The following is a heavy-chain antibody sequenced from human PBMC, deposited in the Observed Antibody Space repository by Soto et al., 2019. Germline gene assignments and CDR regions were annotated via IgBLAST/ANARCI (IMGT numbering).Heavy chain of an antibody. Sequence: GGSLRLSCAASGFTFNKYAMNWVRQAPGKGLEWVSAISGSAGSTYYADSVKGRFTISRDNSKNTLYLQMNSLRAEDTALYYCTKAGPSSGYYYASDYWGQGTLVTVSS. D-gene: IGHD3-22*01. CDR2: ISGSAGST. J-gene: IGHJ4*02. CDR3: TKAGPSSGYYYASDY. CDR1: GFTFNKYA. V-gene: IGHV3-23*01.